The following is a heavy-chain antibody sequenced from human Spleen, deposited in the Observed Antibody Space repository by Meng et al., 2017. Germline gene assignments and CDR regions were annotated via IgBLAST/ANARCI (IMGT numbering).Heavy chain of an antibody. CDR1: GGSFSGYY. CDR3: ARGPTTMAHDFDY. J-gene: IGHJ4*02. Sequence: QVKLHPSGPGLVKPSQTLSLTCAVYGGSFSGYYWSWIRQPPGKGLEWIGEINHSGSTNYNPSLKSRVTISVDTSQNNLSLKLSSVTAADSAVYYCARGPTTMAHDFDYWGQGTLVTVSS. CDR2: INHSGST. D-gene: IGHD4-11*01. V-gene: IGHV4-34*01.